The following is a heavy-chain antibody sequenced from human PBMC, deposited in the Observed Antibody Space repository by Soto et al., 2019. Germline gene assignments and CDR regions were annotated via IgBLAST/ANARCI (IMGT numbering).Heavy chain of an antibody. CDR2: IWYDGSDR. D-gene: IGHD4-17*01. J-gene: IGHJ4*02. V-gene: IGHV3-33*01. CDR1: GFNFGTYG. CDR3: VRGANDYGDYYFDY. Sequence: QVQLVESGGGVVQPGRSLRLSCAASGFNFGTYGMNWVRQAPGKGLEWVAVIWYDGSDRYHADSVKGRFTISRDNSKNTLYLQMNSLRVEDTAVYYCVRGANDYGDYYFDYWGQGTLVTVSS.